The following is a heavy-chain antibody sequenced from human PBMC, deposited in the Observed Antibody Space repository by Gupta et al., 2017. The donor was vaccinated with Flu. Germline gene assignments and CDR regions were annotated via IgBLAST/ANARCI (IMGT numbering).Heavy chain of an antibody. CDR1: GGSISCGTYF. D-gene: IGHD2-15*01. Sequence: QVQLQESGPGLLKPSETLSLTCTVSGGSISCGTYFWTWIRQTAGKGLEWSGRILSSGSTNYNRTGKRRVTISVETYKNQCALDQSAVSAAETAVNYFAIKTPMHASNHYTFDDGGQGTLVTVCS. CDR3: AIKTPMHASNHYTFDD. J-gene: IGHJ4*02. V-gene: IGHV4-61*02. CDR2: ILSSGST.